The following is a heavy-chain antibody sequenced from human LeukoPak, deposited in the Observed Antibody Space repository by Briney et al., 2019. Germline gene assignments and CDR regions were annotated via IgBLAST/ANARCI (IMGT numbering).Heavy chain of an antibody. CDR1: GFTFTTYG. CDR2: INWNSDSI. D-gene: IGHD5-12*01. V-gene: IGHV3-9*01. J-gene: IGHJ4*02. Sequence: GGTLRLSCSAFGFTFTTYGMNWVRQVPGKGLEWVSGINWNSDSIGYADSVKGRFTTSRDNAKNSLYLQMNSLRAEDTAFYYCAINGGGDSGYGNFDYWGQGTLVTVSS. CDR3: AINGGGDSGYGNFDY.